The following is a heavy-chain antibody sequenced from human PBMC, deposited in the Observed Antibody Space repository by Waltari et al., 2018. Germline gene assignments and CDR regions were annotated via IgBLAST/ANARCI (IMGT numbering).Heavy chain of an antibody. CDR2: IYASGNP. V-gene: IGHV4-4*07. Sequence: QVQLQESGPGLVKPSETLSLTCTVSGGSISSYYWSWIRPPAGKGLEWIGRIYASGNPNYNPSLKSRVTMSVDTSKNQFSLKLTSVTAADTAVYYCARGLIGYYYYYMDVWGKGTTVTISS. J-gene: IGHJ6*03. CDR1: GGSISSYY. CDR3: ARGLIGYYYYYMDV.